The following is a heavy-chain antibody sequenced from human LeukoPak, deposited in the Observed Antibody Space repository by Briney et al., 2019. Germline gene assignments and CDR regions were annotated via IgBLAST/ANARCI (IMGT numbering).Heavy chain of an antibody. D-gene: IGHD4-17*01. J-gene: IGHJ4*02. CDR2: INSDGSST. CDR3: ARDTDTVTTILDY. V-gene: IGHV3-74*01. Sequence: GGSLRLSCAASGFTFSDYYMSWIRQAPGKGLVWVSRINSDGSSTSYADSVKGRFTISRDNAKNTLYLQMNSLRAEDTAVYYCARDTDTVTTILDYWGQGTLVTVSS. CDR1: GFTFSDYY.